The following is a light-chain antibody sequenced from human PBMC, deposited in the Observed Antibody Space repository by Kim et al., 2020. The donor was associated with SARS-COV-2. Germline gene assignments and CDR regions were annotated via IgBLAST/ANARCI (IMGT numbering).Light chain of an antibody. CDR2: DTS. V-gene: IGKV1-33*01. Sequence: DIQMTQSPSSLSASVGDRVTITCQASQAISIYVNWYQQKTGKAPKLLIYDTSNLETGVPSRFSGSGFGTHFTFTINSLQPEDLATYYCQQYDSYPLTFGGGTKLEIK. CDR3: QQYDSYPLT. J-gene: IGKJ4*01. CDR1: QAISIY.